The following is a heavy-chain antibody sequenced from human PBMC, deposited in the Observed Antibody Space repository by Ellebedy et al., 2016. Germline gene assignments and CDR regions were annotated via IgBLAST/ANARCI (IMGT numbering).Heavy chain of an antibody. D-gene: IGHD6-6*01. J-gene: IGHJ6*02. CDR2: INHSGST. CDR3: ARAQSNYYYGMDV. Sequence: SETLSLXCAVYGGSFSGYYWSWIRQPPGKGLEWIGEINHSGSTNYNPSLKSRVTISVDTSKNQFSLKLSSVTAADTAVYYCARAQSNYYYGMDVWGQGTTVTVSS. CDR1: GGSFSGYY. V-gene: IGHV4-34*01.